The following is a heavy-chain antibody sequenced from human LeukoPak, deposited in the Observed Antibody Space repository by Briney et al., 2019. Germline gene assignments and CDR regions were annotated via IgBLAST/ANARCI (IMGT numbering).Heavy chain of an antibody. CDR1: GFTFSSYA. CDR2: ISYDGSNK. Sequence: GGSLRLSCAASGFTFSSYAMHWVRQAPGKGLEWVALISYDGSNKYYADSVKGRFTISRDNSKNTLYLQMNSLRAEDTAVYYCGRAQFIMRFYYGMDVWGQGTTVTVSS. D-gene: IGHD3-16*01. J-gene: IGHJ6*02. CDR3: GRAQFIMRFYYGMDV. V-gene: IGHV3-30-3*01.